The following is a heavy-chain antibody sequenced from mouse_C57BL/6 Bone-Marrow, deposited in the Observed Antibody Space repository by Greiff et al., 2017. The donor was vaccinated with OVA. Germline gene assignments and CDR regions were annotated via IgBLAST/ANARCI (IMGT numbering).Heavy chain of an antibody. CDR3: AREHYGSSYNYAMDY. J-gene: IGHJ4*01. CDR2: INPYNGGT. Sequence: EVKLVESGPVLVKPGASVKMSCKASGYTFTDYYMNWVKQSHGKSLEWIGVINPYNGGTSYNQKFKGKATLTVDKSSSTAYMELNSLTSEDSAVYYCAREHYGSSYNYAMDYWGQGTSVTVSS. CDR1: GYTFTDYY. V-gene: IGHV1-19*01. D-gene: IGHD1-1*01.